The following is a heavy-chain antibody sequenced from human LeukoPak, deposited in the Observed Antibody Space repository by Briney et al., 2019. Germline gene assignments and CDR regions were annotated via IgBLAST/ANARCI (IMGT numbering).Heavy chain of an antibody. CDR2: INDSGST. CDR1: GGSISSYH. CDR3: TRRGRNNWGEGNNY. J-gene: IGHJ4*02. D-gene: IGHD1-1*01. Sequence: SETLSLTCTVSGGSISSYHGSWIRQPPGKGLEGIGYINDSGSTNSNPSLKSRVTMSVDTSKNQFSLKLSSVTAADTAAYYCTRRGRNNWGEGNNYWGQGTLVTVSS. V-gene: IGHV4-59*08.